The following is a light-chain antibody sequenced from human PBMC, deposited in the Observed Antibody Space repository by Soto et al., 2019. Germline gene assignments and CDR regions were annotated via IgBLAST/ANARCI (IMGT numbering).Light chain of an antibody. Sequence: QSVLTQPASVSGSPGQSITISCTGTSGDVGGYNYVSWYQQHPGKAPKLMIYEVSNRPSGVSNRFSGSKSGNTASLTISRPQAEGEADSYGSSYTNGSTFYVCERGTKVT. CDR1: SGDVGGYNY. CDR3: SSYTNGSTFYV. J-gene: IGLJ1*01. V-gene: IGLV2-14*01. CDR2: EVS.